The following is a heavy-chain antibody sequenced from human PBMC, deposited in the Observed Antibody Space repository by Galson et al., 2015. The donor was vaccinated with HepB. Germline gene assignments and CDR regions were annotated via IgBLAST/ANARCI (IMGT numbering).Heavy chain of an antibody. D-gene: IGHD2-15*01. CDR1: GYSFISFG. CDR3: VRVEVVAAASHFDY. V-gene: IGHV1-18*04. CDR2: ISPNTGDT. J-gene: IGHJ4*02. Sequence: QSGAEVKKPGESLKISCKASGYSFISFGLSWLRQTPGQGLEWMGWISPNTGDTNYAQNLQGRVTMTTDTSTSTSYMELRSLRSDDTAVYYCVRVEVVAAASHFDYWGQGTLVTVSS.